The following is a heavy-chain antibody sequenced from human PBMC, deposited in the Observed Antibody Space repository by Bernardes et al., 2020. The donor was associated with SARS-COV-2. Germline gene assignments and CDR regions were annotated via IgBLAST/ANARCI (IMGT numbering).Heavy chain of an antibody. CDR1: GFTLSTYW. J-gene: IGHJ6*02. V-gene: IGHV3-7*04. Sequence: GGSLRLSCAASGFTLSTYWMSWVRQAPGKGLEWVANIKQDGSEKYYVDSVKGRFTISRDNAKNSLYLQMNSLRGEDTAVYYCARMGGYCSGVSCRYYYGMDVWGQGTTVTVSS. D-gene: IGHD2-15*01. CDR2: IKQDGSEK. CDR3: ARMGGYCSGVSCRYYYGMDV.